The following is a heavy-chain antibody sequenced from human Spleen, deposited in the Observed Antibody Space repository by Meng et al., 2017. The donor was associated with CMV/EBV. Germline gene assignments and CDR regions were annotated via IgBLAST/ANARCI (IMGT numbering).Heavy chain of an antibody. D-gene: IGHD1-26*01. CDR3: TRGHGRRWVILGPTVVNRLDP. CDR1: GYVFTTYD. V-gene: IGHV1-8*01. J-gene: IGHJ5*02. CDR2: MNPNSGNT. Sequence: ASVKVSCKASGYVFTTYDINWVRQATGQGLEWMGWMNPNSGNTVYAQKFQDRVTMTSNTSISTAYMELSSLRSDDTAVYYCTRGHGRRWVILGPTVVNRLDPWGQGTPVTVSS.